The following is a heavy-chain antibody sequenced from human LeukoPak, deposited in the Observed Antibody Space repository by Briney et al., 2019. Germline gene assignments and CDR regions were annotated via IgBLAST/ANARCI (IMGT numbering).Heavy chain of an antibody. CDR2: INPNSGDT. V-gene: IGHV1-2*02. D-gene: IGHD1-1*01. CDR1: GYIFTGYY. J-gene: IGHJ3*02. Sequence: GASVKVSCKASGYIFTGYYMHWVREAPGQGLEWMGWINPNSGDTNYAQKFQGRVTMTTDTSTSTAYMELRSLRSDDTAVYYCARVPPYNWNENAFDIWGQGTMVTDSS. CDR3: ARVPPYNWNENAFDI.